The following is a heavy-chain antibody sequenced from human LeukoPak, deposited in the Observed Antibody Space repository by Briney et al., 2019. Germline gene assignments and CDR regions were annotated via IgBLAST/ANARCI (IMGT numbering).Heavy chain of an antibody. CDR1: GFMFSDYS. Sequence: GGSLRPSCAASGFMFSDYSMNWIRQAPGKGLEWISYISSSSSYTKYADSVKGRFTISRDNAKNSLYLQMNSLRAEDTAVYYCASGYSSSSGLSYWGQGTLVTVSS. D-gene: IGHD6-6*01. CDR3: ASGYSSSSGLSY. CDR2: ISSSSSYT. J-gene: IGHJ4*02. V-gene: IGHV3-11*06.